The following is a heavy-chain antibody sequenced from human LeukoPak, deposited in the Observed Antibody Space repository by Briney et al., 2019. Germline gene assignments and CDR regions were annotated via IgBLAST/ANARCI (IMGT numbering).Heavy chain of an antibody. Sequence: SETLSLTCTVSGVSISASCWSWIRQPPGKGLEWIGYIYYSGSTYYNPSLKSRVTISVDTSKNQFSLKLSSVTAADTAVYYCARSPWNRLAFDIWGQGTMVTVSS. J-gene: IGHJ3*02. D-gene: IGHD1-1*01. V-gene: IGHV4-30-4*08. CDR2: IYYSGST. CDR3: ARSPWNRLAFDI. CDR1: GVSISASC.